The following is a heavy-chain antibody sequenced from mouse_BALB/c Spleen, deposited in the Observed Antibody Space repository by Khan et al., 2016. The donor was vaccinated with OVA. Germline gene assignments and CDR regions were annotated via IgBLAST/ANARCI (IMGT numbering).Heavy chain of an antibody. D-gene: IGHD1-2*01. V-gene: IGHV1-77*01. J-gene: IGHJ3*01. Sequence: QVQLMEAGAELARPGASVKLSCKASGYTFTDYYINWMRQRTGQGLEWIGEIYPGSDNTNYNEKFKDKATLTADKSSSTAYMKLSSWPSEDSAVYCFASGWAAWFPYWGPATLITVSA. CDR2: IYPGSDNT. CDR3: ASGWAAWFPY. CDR1: GYTFTDYY.